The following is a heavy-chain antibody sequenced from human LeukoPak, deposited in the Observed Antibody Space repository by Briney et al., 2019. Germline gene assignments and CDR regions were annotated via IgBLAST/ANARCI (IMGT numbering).Heavy chain of an antibody. J-gene: IGHJ4*02. CDR2: IIPIFGTA. Sequence: ASVKVSCKAYGGTFSSYAIGWVRQAPGQGLEWRGWIIPIFGTANYAQKFQGRVTITADESTSTAYMELSSMRSEDTAVYYFAGEVRDDSGGVGHPDYWGQGTLVTVSS. CDR3: AGEVRDDSGGVGHPDY. CDR1: GGTFSSYA. V-gene: IGHV1-69*01. D-gene: IGHD3-22*01.